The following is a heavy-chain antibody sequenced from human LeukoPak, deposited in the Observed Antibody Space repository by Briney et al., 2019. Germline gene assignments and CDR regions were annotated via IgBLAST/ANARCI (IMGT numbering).Heavy chain of an antibody. J-gene: IGHJ3*02. Sequence: PGGSLRLSCAASAFTFSTYEMNWVRQAPGKGLEWVSYISSSASTIYYADSVKGRFTISRDNAKNSLYLQMNSLRAEDTAVYYCAREGYYYGSADAFDIWGQGTMVTVSS. D-gene: IGHD3-10*01. V-gene: IGHV3-48*03. CDR1: AFTFSTYE. CDR3: AREGYYYGSADAFDI. CDR2: ISSSASTI.